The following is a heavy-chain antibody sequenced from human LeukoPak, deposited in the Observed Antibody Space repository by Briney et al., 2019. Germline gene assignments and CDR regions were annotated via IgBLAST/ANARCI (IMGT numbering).Heavy chain of an antibody. CDR3: ARDMGNYYDSSGYPIYFDY. CDR1: GFTVSSNY. J-gene: IGHJ4*02. Sequence: GGSLRLSCAASGFTVSSNYMSGVRQAPGKGLEGVSVIYSGGSTYYADSVKGRFTISRDNAKNSLYLQMNSLRAEDTAVYYCARDMGNYYDSSGYPIYFDYWGQGTLVTVSS. V-gene: IGHV3-66*01. D-gene: IGHD3-22*01. CDR2: IYSGGST.